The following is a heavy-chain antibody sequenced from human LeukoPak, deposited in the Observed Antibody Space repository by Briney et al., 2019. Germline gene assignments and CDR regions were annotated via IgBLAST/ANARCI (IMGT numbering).Heavy chain of an antibody. V-gene: IGHV3-23*01. J-gene: IGHJ4*02. CDR3: AKGRFWSGYYGY. CDR2: ISGSGGST. Sequence: LGGSLRLSCAASGFTFSSYAMSWVRQAPGKGLEWVSAISGSGGSTYYADSVKGRFTISRDNSKNTLYLQMNSLRAEDTAVYYCAKGRFWSGYYGYWGQGTLVTVSS. CDR1: GFTFSSYA. D-gene: IGHD3-3*01.